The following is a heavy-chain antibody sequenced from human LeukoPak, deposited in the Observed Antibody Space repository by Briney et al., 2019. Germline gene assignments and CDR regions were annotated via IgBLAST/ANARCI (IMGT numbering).Heavy chain of an antibody. CDR2: IYYSGST. CDR3: ARGDSISSSFSFDY. J-gene: IGHJ4*02. V-gene: IGHV4-59*01. CDR1: GGSISSYY. Sequence: SETLSLTCTVSGGSISSYYWSWIRQPPGKGLEWIGYIYYSGSTNYNPSLKSRVTISVDTSKNQFSLKLSSVTATDTAVYYCARGDSISSSFSFDYWGQGTLVTVSS. D-gene: IGHD6-13*01.